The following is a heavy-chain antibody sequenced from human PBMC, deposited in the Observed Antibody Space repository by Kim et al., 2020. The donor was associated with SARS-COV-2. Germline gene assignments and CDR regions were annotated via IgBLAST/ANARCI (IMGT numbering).Heavy chain of an antibody. V-gene: IGHV4-34*01. CDR2: INHSGST. J-gene: IGHJ2*01. CDR1: GGSFSGYY. CDR3: ARGSKGATAYFDL. D-gene: IGHD1-26*01. Sequence: SETLSLTCAVYGGSFSGYYWSWIRQPPGKGLEWIGEINHSGSTNYNPSLKSRVTISVDTSKNQFSLKLSSVTAADTAVYYCARGSKGATAYFDLWGRGTLVTVSS.